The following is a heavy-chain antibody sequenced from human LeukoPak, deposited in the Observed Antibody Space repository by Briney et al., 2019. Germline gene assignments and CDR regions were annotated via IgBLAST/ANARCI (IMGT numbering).Heavy chain of an antibody. CDR1: GGTFSSYA. CDR3: ARDSTSFNDAFDI. D-gene: IGHD2-2*01. CDR2: IIPIFGTA. Sequence: SVKVSSKASGGTFSSYAISWVRQAPGQGLEWMGGIIPIFGTANYAQKFQGRVTITADESTSTAYMELSSLRSEDTAVYYCARDSTSFNDAFDIWGQGTMVTVSS. V-gene: IGHV1-69*01. J-gene: IGHJ3*02.